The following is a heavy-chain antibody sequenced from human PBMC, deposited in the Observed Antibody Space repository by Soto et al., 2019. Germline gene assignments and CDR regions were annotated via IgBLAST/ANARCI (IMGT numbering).Heavy chain of an antibody. CDR1: GYTFTSYD. V-gene: IGHV1-8*01. J-gene: IGHJ4*02. Sequence: ASVKVSCKASGYTFTSYDINWVRQATGQGLEWMGWMNPNSGNTGYAQKFQGRVTMTRNTSISTAYMELSSLRSEDTAVYYCARALGVVAATPYYYWGQGTLVTVSS. CDR3: ARALGVVAATPYYY. CDR2: MNPNSGNT. D-gene: IGHD2-15*01.